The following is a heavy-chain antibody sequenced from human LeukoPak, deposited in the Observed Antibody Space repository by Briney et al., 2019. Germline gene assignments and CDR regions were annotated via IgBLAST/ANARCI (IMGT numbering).Heavy chain of an antibody. CDR3: ARQVVDTAYYYYGMDV. CDR1: GYSFTNYW. V-gene: IGHV5-51*01. J-gene: IGHJ6*02. Sequence: GESLKISCKGSGYSFTNYWIGWVRQMPGKGLEWMGIIYPGDSDTRYSPSFQGQDTISADKSISTAYLQWSSLKASDTAMYYCARQVVDTAYYYYGMDVWGQGTTVTVSS. D-gene: IGHD5-18*01. CDR2: IYPGDSDT.